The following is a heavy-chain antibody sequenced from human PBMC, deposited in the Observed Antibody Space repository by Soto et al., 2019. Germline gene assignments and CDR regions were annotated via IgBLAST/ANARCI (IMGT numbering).Heavy chain of an antibody. V-gene: IGHV1-69*12. CDR3: ARSMIVGVRMSQSWFDP. J-gene: IGHJ5*02. Sequence: QVQLVQSGAEVKKPGSSVKVSCKASGGTFSSYAISWVRQAPGQGLEWMGGIIPIFGTANYAQKFQGRVTITADESKSTAYMELGSLRSEDTALYYCARSMIVGVRMSQSWFDPWGQGTLVTVSS. CDR2: IIPIFGTA. CDR1: GGTFSSYA. D-gene: IGHD3-3*01.